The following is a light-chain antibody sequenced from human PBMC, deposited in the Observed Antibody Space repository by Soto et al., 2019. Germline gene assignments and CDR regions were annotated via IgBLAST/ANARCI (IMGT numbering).Light chain of an antibody. CDR3: CSYVGTSTI. J-gene: IGLJ2*01. V-gene: IGLV2-23*01. CDR1: SSDVGSHNL. Sequence: QSALTQPASVSGSPGQSITISCTGSSSDVGSHNLVSWYQQYPGKAPKLMIFEANKRPSGVSNRFSGSKSGNTASLTVSGLQADDVADYYCCSYVGTSTIFGGGTQLTVL. CDR2: EAN.